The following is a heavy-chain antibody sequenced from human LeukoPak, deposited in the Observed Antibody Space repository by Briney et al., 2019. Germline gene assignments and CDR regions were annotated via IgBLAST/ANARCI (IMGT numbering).Heavy chain of an antibody. CDR3: ARDRAYYDSSGHRHFDY. J-gene: IGHJ4*02. CDR2: ISSSSSYM. V-gene: IGHV3-21*01. CDR1: GFTFSSYS. D-gene: IGHD3-22*01. Sequence: GGSLRLSCAASGFTFSSYSMNWVRQAPGKGLEWVSSISSSSSYMYYADSVKGRFTISRDNAKNSLYLQMNSLRAEDTAVYYCARDRAYYDSSGHRHFDYWGQGTLVTVSS.